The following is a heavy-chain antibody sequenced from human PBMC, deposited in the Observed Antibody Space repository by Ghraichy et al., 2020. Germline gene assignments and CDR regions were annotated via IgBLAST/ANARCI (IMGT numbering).Heavy chain of an antibody. CDR3: ARTGSISIFDFSV. V-gene: IGHV4-59*01. CDR2: IYYTGTT. J-gene: IGHJ6*04. CDR1: GGSISTYY. Sequence: SETLSLTCTVSGGSISTYYWSWIRQPPGKGLEWIGYIYYTGTTNYNPSLKSRVIISVDTSENQFSLKLDSVTAADTAVYYCARTGSISIFDFSVWGKGTMVTVSS. D-gene: IGHD3-3*01.